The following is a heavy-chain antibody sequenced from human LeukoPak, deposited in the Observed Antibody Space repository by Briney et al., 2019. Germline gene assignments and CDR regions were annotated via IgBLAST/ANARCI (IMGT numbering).Heavy chain of an antibody. CDR3: AKDSYYDSSGYYSVFDY. Sequence: GRSLRLSCAASGFTFSSYGMHWVRQAPGKGLEWAAVISYDGSNKYYADSVKGRFTISRDNSKNTLYLQMNSLRAEDTAVYYCAKDSYYDSSGYYSVFDYWGQGTLVTVSS. CDR2: ISYDGSNK. D-gene: IGHD3-22*01. J-gene: IGHJ4*02. CDR1: GFTFSSYG. V-gene: IGHV3-30*18.